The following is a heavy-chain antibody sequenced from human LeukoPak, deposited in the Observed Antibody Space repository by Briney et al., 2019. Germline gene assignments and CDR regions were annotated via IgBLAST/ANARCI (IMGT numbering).Heavy chain of an antibody. D-gene: IGHD4-23*01. J-gene: IGHJ4*02. CDR2: IIPILGIA. V-gene: IGHV1-69*04. CDR3: ARAGTADYVGNYFDY. CDR1: GGTFSSYA. Sequence: SVKVSCKASGGTFSSYAISWVRQAPGPGLEWMGRIIPILGIANYAQKFQGRVTITADKSTSTAYMELSSLRSEDTAVYYCARAGTADYVGNYFDYWGQGTLVTVSS.